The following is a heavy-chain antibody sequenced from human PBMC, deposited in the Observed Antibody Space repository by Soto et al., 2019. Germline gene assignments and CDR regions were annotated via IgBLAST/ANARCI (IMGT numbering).Heavy chain of an antibody. CDR1: GFTFSSYA. V-gene: IGHV3-23*01. CDR2: ISGSGGRT. J-gene: IGHJ3*02. Sequence: GGSLRLSCAASGFTFSSYAMSWVRQAPGKGLEWVSAISGSGGRTYYADSVRGPFTISRDNSKNTLYLQMNSLTAEDTAVYYCAKFSGSLDAFDIWGQGTMVTVSS. D-gene: IGHD1-26*01. CDR3: AKFSGSLDAFDI.